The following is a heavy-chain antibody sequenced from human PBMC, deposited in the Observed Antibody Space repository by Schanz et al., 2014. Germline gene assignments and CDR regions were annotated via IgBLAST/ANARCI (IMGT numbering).Heavy chain of an antibody. CDR1: GFTFSTYA. J-gene: IGHJ3*02. Sequence: EVKLLESGGTLVRPGGSLRLSCAASGFTFSTYAMAWVRQAPGKGLEWVSSINTGGDSTYYADSVKGRFTISRDNTKNSLYLQMNGLRAEDTAVYYCARVALPGYSSPRDAFDIWGQGTMVTVSS. V-gene: IGHV3-21*02. CDR2: INTGGDST. CDR3: ARVALPGYSSPRDAFDI. D-gene: IGHD5-18*01.